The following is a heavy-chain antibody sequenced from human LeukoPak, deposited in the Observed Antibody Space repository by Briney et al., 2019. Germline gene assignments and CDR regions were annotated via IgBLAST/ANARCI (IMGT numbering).Heavy chain of an antibody. CDR1: GYTFTSYH. V-gene: IGHV1-8*01. D-gene: IGHD5/OR15-5a*01. Sequence: ASVKVSCKASGYTFTSYHINWVRQATGQGLEWVGWMNPNNSDIGYAQKFQGRVTMTRNTSIGTAYMELSSLRSEDTAIYYCVRVPPGTTVYAYWGQGTLVTVSS. CDR3: VRVPPGTTVYAY. J-gene: IGHJ4*02. CDR2: MNPNNSDI.